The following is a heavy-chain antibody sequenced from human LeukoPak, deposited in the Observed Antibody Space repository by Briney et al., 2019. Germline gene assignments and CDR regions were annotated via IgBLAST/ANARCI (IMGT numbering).Heavy chain of an antibody. J-gene: IGHJ5*02. D-gene: IGHD5-18*01. V-gene: IGHV4-31*03. CDR3: ARDIGGWYSYGNNRRWFDP. Sequence: SETLSLTCTVSGGSISSGGYYWSWIRQHPGKGLEWIGYIYYSGGTYYNPSLKSRVTISVDTSKNQLSLKLSSVTAADTAVYYCARDIGGWYSYGNNRRWFDPWGQGTLVTVSS. CDR2: IYYSGGT. CDR1: GGSISSGGYY.